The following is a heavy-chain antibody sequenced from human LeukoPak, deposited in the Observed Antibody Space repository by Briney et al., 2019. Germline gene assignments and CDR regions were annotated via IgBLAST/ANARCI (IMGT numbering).Heavy chain of an antibody. J-gene: IGHJ5*02. CDR2: ISSSSSYI. CDR3: ARSPSFYYDSSGYYNWFDP. Sequence: GGSLRLSCAASGFTFSSYSMNWVRQAPGKGLEWVSSISSSSSYIYYADSVKGRFTISRDNAKDSLYLQMNSLRAEDTAVYYCARSPSFYYDSSGYYNWFDPWGQGTLVTVSS. CDR1: GFTFSSYS. D-gene: IGHD3-22*01. V-gene: IGHV3-21*01.